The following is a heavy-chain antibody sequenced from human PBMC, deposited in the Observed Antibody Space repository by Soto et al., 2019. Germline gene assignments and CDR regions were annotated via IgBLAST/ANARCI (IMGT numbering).Heavy chain of an antibody. Sequence: GESLKISCKGSGYSFAGYWITWVRQKPGKGLEWMGRIDPSDSQTYYSPSFRGHVTISVTKSITTVFLQWSSLRASDTAMYYCARQVYDSDTGPNFQYYFDSWGQGTPVTVS. J-gene: IGHJ4*02. V-gene: IGHV5-10-1*01. D-gene: IGHD3-22*01. CDR3: ARQVYDSDTGPNFQYYFDS. CDR2: IDPSDSQT. CDR1: GYSFAGYW.